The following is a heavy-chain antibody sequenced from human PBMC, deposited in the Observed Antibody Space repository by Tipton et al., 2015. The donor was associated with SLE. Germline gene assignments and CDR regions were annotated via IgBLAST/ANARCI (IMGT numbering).Heavy chain of an antibody. CDR3: ARERGVGAHYYYCMGV. J-gene: IGHJ6*03. CDR2: ISYSGST. D-gene: IGHD1-26*01. CDR1: GASISSGSYY. V-gene: IGHV4-31*03. Sequence: LRLSCSVSGASISSGSYYWSWIRQHPGKGLEWIGYISYSGSTYYNPSLKSRVTISVDTSKNQFSLKLSSVTAADTAVYYCARERGVGAHYYYCMGVGGKGPTVAVSS.